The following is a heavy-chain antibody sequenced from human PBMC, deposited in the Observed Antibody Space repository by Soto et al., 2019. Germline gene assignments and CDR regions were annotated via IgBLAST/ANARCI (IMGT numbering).Heavy chain of an antibody. CDR2: ISAYNGNT. D-gene: IGHD2-15*01. CDR1: GYTFTSYG. Sequence: QVQLVQSGAEVKKPGASVKVYCKASGYTFTSYGISWVRQAPGQGLEWMGWISAYNGNTNYAKKLQGRVTMTTDTSTSTAYMELRSLRSDDTAVYYCARDLTWRYSGGSCYRYWGQGTLVTVSS. J-gene: IGHJ4*02. CDR3: ARDLTWRYSGGSCYRY. V-gene: IGHV1-18*04.